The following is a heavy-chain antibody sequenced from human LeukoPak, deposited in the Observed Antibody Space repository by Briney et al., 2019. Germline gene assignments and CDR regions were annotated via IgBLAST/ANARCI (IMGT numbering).Heavy chain of an antibody. V-gene: IGHV3-7*01. Sequence: PGGSLRLSCAASRFTFSSYWMSWVRQAPGKGLEWVANIKPGGSAKYYVDSVKGRFTISRDDAKSSLFLQMNSLRVEDTAIYYCAKIYCTTSSCYYDYWGQGTLVTVSS. J-gene: IGHJ4*02. CDR3: AKIYCTTSSCYYDY. CDR1: RFTFSSYW. D-gene: IGHD2-8*01. CDR2: IKPGGSAK.